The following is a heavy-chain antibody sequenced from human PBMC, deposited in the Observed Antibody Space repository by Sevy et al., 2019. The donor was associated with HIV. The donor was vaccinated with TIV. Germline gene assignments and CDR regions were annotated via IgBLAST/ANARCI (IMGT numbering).Heavy chain of an antibody. CDR2: IIPIFGTA. D-gene: IGHD6-6*01. CDR3: ARNSRVGSSTNDY. Sequence: ASVKVSCKASGGTFISYAISWVRQAPGQGLEWMGGIIPIFGTAIYAQKFQGRVTITADKSTSTAYMELSSLRSEDTAVYYCARNSRVGSSTNDYWGQGTLVTVSS. CDR1: GGTFISYA. V-gene: IGHV1-69*06. J-gene: IGHJ4*02.